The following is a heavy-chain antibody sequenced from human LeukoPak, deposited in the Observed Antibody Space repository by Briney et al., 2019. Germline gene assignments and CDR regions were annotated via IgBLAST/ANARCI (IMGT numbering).Heavy chain of an antibody. CDR2: INHSGST. CDR1: GGSFSGYY. D-gene: IGHD1-1*01. Sequence: PSETLSLTCAVYGGSFSGYYWSWIRQPPGKGLEWIGEINHSGSTNYNPSLKSRVTISVDTSKNQFSLKLSSVTAADSAVYYCARSQRYDSKQVGYWGQGTLVTVSS. CDR3: ARSQRYDSKQVGY. J-gene: IGHJ4*02. V-gene: IGHV4-34*01.